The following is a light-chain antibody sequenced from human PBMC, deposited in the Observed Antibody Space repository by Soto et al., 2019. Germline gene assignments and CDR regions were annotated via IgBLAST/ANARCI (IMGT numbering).Light chain of an antibody. V-gene: IGLV2-23*02. CDR2: EVS. Sequence: QSALTQPASVSGSPGQPITMFCIGTSSDVGSYNLVSWYQQHPGKAPKLMIYEVSKRPSGVSNRFSGSKSGNTASLTISGLQAEDEADYYCCSYAGSSTFVVFGGGTKLTVL. J-gene: IGLJ2*01. CDR3: CSYAGSSTFVV. CDR1: SSDVGSYNL.